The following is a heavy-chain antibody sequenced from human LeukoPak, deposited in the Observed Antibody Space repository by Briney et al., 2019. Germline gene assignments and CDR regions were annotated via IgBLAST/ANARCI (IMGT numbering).Heavy chain of an antibody. CDR3: ATAMMDDAFDI. Sequence: GGSLRLSCAASGFTFSSYCMHWIRQAPGKGLEWVAVISYDGSNKYYADSVKGRFTISRDNSKNTLYLQMNSLRAEDTAVYYCATAMMDDAFDIWGQGTMVTVSS. CDR1: GFTFSSYC. CDR2: ISYDGSNK. J-gene: IGHJ3*02. V-gene: IGHV3-30*03. D-gene: IGHD3-22*01.